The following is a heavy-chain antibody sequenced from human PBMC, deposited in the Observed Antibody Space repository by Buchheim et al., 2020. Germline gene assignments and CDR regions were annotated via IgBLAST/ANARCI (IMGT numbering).Heavy chain of an antibody. Sequence: QVQLVQSGAEVKKPGSSVKVSCKASGGTFSSYAISWVRQAPGQGLEWMGGIIPIFGTANYAQKFQGRVTITADKSTSTACMELSSLRSEDTAVYYCARVPWGSSSWYGYYYYYYMDVWGKGTT. J-gene: IGHJ6*03. V-gene: IGHV1-69*06. CDR3: ARVPWGSSSWYGYYYYYYMDV. CDR1: GGTFSSYA. D-gene: IGHD6-13*01. CDR2: IIPIFGTA.